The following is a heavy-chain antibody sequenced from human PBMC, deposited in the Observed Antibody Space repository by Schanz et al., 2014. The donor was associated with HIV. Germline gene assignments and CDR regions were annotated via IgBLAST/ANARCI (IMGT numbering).Heavy chain of an antibody. CDR3: ARDFSAIWPRYFDY. CDR2: IWYDGSYE. CDR1: GFTFRTYG. Sequence: QVQLVESGGGVVQPGRSLRLSCAASGFTFRTYGMHWVRQAPGKGLEWVAMIWYDGSYEEYADSVKGRFTISRDNSKNRLYMEMNSLRPNDTALYYCARDFSAIWPRYFDYWGRGTLVTVSS. D-gene: IGHD2-15*01. V-gene: IGHV3-33*01. J-gene: IGHJ4*02.